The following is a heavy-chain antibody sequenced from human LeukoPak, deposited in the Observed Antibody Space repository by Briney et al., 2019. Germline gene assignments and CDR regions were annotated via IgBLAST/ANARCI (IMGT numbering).Heavy chain of an antibody. CDR3: ARSLSRYCTSTSCYDIGFGYMDV. CDR1: GYIFTNYY. Sequence: ASVKVSCKASGYIFTNYYIHWVRQAPGQGLEWMGIINPSGGDTSYAQKFQGRVTMTRDMPTSTVNMRLSSLRSEDTAVYFCARSLSRYCTSTSCYDIGFGYMDVWGKGTTVTVSS. CDR2: INPSGGDT. J-gene: IGHJ6*03. D-gene: IGHD2-2*01. V-gene: IGHV1-46*01.